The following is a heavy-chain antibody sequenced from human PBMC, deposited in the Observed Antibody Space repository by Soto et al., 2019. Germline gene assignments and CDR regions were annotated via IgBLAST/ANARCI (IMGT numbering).Heavy chain of an antibody. D-gene: IGHD3-22*01. V-gene: IGHV3-7*05. J-gene: IGHJ4*02. Sequence: GGSLRLSCAASGFTFSSYWMSWVRQAPGKGLEWVANIKQDGSEKYYVDSVKGRFTISRDNSKNTVYLQMNSLRAEDAAVYYCAKEMTSGYYLFDYWGQGTLVTVSS. CDR3: AKEMTSGYYLFDY. CDR1: GFTFSSYW. CDR2: IKQDGSEK.